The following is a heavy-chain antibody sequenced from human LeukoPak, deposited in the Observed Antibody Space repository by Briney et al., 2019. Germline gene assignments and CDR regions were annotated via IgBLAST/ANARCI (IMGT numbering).Heavy chain of an antibody. CDR1: GFTFSSYS. CDR2: ISSSSSYI. V-gene: IGHV3-21*04. J-gene: IGHJ4*02. Sequence: GGSLRLSCAASGFTFSSYSMNWVRQAPGKGLEWVSSISSSSSYIYYADSVKGRFTISRDNSKNTLYLQMNSLRAEDTAVYYCAKDKGARAARPWAIWDYWGQGTLVTVSS. D-gene: IGHD6-6*01. CDR3: AKDKGARAARPWAIWDY.